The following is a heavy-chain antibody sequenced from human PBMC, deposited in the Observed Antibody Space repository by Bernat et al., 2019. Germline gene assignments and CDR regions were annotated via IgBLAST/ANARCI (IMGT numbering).Heavy chain of an antibody. V-gene: IGHV3-49*04. CDR1: GFTFGDYA. J-gene: IGHJ4*02. D-gene: IGHD1-1*01. Sequence: EVQLVESGGGLVQPGRSLRLSCTASGFTFGDYAMSWVRQAPGKGLGWVGFIRSKGYGGTTEYAASVKGRLTISRYDSKSIAYLQMNSLKTEDTAVYYCPREDGWNDAFQLDYWGRGTLVTVSS. CDR2: IRSKGYGGTT. CDR3: PREDGWNDAFQLDY.